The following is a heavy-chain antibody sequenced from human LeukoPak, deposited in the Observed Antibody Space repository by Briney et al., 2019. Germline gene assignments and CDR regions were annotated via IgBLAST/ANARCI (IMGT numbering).Heavy chain of an antibody. CDR3: ARVRTYYYDSSGYPDAFDI. D-gene: IGHD3-22*01. CDR1: GYTFTGYY. Sequence: ASVKVSCKASGYTFTGYYMHWVRQAPGQGLEWMGWINPNSGSTNYAQKFQGRVTMTRDTSISTAYMELSRLRSDDTAVYYCARVRTYYYDSSGYPDAFDIWGQGTMVTVSS. J-gene: IGHJ3*02. V-gene: IGHV1-2*02. CDR2: INPNSGST.